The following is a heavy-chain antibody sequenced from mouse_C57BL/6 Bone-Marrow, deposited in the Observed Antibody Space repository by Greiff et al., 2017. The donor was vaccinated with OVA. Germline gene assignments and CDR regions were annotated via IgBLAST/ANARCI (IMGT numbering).Heavy chain of an antibody. D-gene: IGHD2-2*01. CDR3: ARGSTMVRYFDY. CDR1: GYTFTNYW. V-gene: IGHV1-63*01. Sequence: SGAELVRPGTSVKMSCKASGYTFTNYWIGWAKQRPGHGLEWIGDIYPGGGYTNYNEEFKGKATLTADKSSSTAYMQFSSLTSEDSAIYYCARGSTMVRYFDYWGQGTTLTVSS. J-gene: IGHJ2*01. CDR2: IYPGGGYT.